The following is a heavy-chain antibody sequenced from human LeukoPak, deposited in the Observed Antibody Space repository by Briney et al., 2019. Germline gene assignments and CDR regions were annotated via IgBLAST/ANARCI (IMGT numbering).Heavy chain of an antibody. CDR2: INPNSGGT. J-gene: IGHJ3*02. Sequence: GASVKVSCKASGYTFTGYYMHWVRQAPGQGLEWMGWINPNSGGTNYAQKIQGRVTMTRDTSISTAYMELSRLRSDDTAVYYCASPVHGPRDHAFDIWGQGTMVTVSS. CDR1: GYTFTGYY. CDR3: ASPVHGPRDHAFDI. D-gene: IGHD5-24*01. V-gene: IGHV1-2*02.